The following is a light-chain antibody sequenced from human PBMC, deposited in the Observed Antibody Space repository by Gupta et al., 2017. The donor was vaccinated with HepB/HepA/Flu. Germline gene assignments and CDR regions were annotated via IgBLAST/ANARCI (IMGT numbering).Light chain of an antibody. Sequence: QSALTQPASVSGSPGQSITISCTGTSSDVGGYNSVSWYQQYPGKAPKLLIYDVTARPSGISTRFSASKSGNTASLTITGLQTEDEADYFYSSFTRGTSTLVLFGGGTKVTVL. CDR1: SSDVGGYNS. CDR3: SSFTRGTSTLVL. V-gene: IGLV2-14*03. J-gene: IGLJ3*02. CDR2: DVT.